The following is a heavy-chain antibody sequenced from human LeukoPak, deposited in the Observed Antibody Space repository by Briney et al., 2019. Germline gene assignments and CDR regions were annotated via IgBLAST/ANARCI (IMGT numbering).Heavy chain of an antibody. V-gene: IGHV3-30*02. CDR2: IRYDGSNK. CDR1: GFTFSSDG. J-gene: IGHJ4*02. D-gene: IGHD4-17*01. Sequence: GGSLRLSCAASGFTFSSDGMHWVRQAPGKGLEWVAFIRYDGSNKYYADSVKGRFTISRDNSKNTLYLQMNSLRAEDTAVYYCAKESTHYGRGYFDYWGQGTLVTVPS. CDR3: AKESTHYGRGYFDY.